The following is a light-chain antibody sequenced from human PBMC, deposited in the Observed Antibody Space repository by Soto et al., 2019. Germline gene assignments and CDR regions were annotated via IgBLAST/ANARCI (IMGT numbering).Light chain of an antibody. CDR3: QQYNKWPQT. Sequence: EIMLTQSPATLSLSPGERATLSCRASQSVNSYLTWFQQKPGQAPRLLIFDASDRPTDIPARFSGSGSGTDFTLTISSLEPEDFAVYYCQQYNKWPQTFGQGTRLEIK. V-gene: IGKV3-11*01. CDR1: QSVNSY. J-gene: IGKJ5*01. CDR2: DAS.